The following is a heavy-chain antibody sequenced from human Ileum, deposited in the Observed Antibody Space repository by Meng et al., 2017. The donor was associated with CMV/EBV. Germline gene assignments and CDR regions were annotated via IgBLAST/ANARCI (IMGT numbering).Heavy chain of an antibody. Sequence: KASGYTFNGYYMHWVRQAPGQGLEWMGWINPNSGGTNYAQKFQGRVTMTRDTSISTAYMELSRLRSDDTAVYYCARDYRIAAPGMGYWGQGTLVTVSS. CDR1: GYTFNGYY. V-gene: IGHV1-2*02. D-gene: IGHD6-13*01. CDR3: ARDYRIAAPGMGY. CDR2: INPNSGGT. J-gene: IGHJ4*02.